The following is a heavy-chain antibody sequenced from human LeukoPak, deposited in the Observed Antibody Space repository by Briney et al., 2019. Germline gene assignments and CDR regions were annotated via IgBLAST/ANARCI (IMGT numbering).Heavy chain of an antibody. CDR3: ARDRGAGYCSGGSCYYSDRSDAFDI. Sequence: GASVKDSCKASGYTFTGYYMHWVRQAPGQGLEWMGRINPNSGGTNYAQKFQGRVTMTRDTPISTAYMELSRLRSDDTAVYYCARDRGAGYCSGGSCYYSDRSDAFDIWGQGTMVTVSS. V-gene: IGHV1-2*06. J-gene: IGHJ3*02. D-gene: IGHD2-15*01. CDR1: GYTFTGYY. CDR2: INPNSGGT.